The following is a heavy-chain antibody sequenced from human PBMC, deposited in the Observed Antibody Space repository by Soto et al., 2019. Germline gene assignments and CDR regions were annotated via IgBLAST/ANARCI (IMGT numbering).Heavy chain of an antibody. CDR1: GFTFISYA. Sequence: EVQLLESGGGLIQPGGSLRLSCTASGFTFISYAMSWVRQAPGKGLEWVSGISGSGDDTYYADSVKGRFTISRDNSKNTMYLHMNSLRAEDTAVYDCAQEEAASFDYWGQGTLVAVSS. J-gene: IGHJ4*02. CDR3: AQEEAASFDY. V-gene: IGHV3-23*01. D-gene: IGHD2-15*01. CDR2: ISGSGDDT.